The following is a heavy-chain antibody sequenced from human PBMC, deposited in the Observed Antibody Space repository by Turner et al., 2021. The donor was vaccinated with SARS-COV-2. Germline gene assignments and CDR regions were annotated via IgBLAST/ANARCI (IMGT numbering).Heavy chain of an antibody. D-gene: IGHD2-21*01. Sequence: QVHLVQSGAEVKKPGASVKVSCKASGFTFTMYNISWVRQAPGQGLEGLGGISPYDGDTKYAQKLRVRVTMTADTSTSTAYMELRSLKIDDTALYYCARLGEFSYGMDVWGQGTTVTVSS. J-gene: IGHJ6*02. CDR3: ARLGEFSYGMDV. CDR2: ISPYDGDT. V-gene: IGHV1-18*01. CDR1: GFTFTMYN.